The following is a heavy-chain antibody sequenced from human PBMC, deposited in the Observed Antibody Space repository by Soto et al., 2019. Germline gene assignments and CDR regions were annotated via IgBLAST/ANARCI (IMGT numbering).Heavy chain of an antibody. CDR2: MSTYCGGT. V-gene: IGHV1-2*04. D-gene: IGHD6-13*01. Sequence: SVQVPCKDSRSTLTDHYIHWVRPAPGRGLEWMGGMSTYCGGTNYAQKFEGWVTMTRDTSINTAYLELNGLTSDDTAIYYCARDIYMAAAGTAYDYWGQGTLVTVSS. CDR3: ARDIYMAAAGTAYDY. J-gene: IGHJ4*02. CDR1: RSTLTDHY.